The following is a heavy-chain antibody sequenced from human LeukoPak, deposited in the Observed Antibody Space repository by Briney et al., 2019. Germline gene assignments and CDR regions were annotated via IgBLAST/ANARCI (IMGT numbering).Heavy chain of an antibody. CDR2: INPNSGGT. J-gene: IGHJ3*02. V-gene: IGHV1-2*04. CDR3: AGSGFGEDGAFDI. CDR1: GYTFIGYY. D-gene: IGHD3-10*01. Sequence: ASVKVSCKASGYTFIGYYMHWVRQAPGQGLEWMGWINPNSGGTNYAQKFQGWVTMTRDTSISTAYMELSRLRSDDTAVYYCAGSGFGEDGAFDIWGQGTMVTVS.